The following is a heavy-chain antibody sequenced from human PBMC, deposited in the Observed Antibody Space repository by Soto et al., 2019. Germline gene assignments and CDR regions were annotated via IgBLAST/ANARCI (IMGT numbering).Heavy chain of an antibody. CDR1: GFTFSSYA. CDR2: VSGGGGST. Sequence: GGSLRLSCAASGFTFSSYAMSWVRQGPGKGLEWVSGVSGGGGSTYYADSVKGRFTISRDNSKSTLYLQMNTLTAEDTAVYYCARDPGGPPPWGQGTLVTVSS. D-gene: IGHD3-10*01. J-gene: IGHJ5*02. CDR3: ARDPGGPPP. V-gene: IGHV3-23*01.